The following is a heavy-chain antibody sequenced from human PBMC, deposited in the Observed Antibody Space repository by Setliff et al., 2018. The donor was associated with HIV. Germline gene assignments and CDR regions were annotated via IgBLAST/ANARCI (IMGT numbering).Heavy chain of an antibody. Sequence: ASVKVSCKASGGTFSRISVNWVRQAPGQGLDWMGRTTPILGVANYAQRFQGKVTITADKSTSTAYMELTSLRFDDTAMYYCVRGAQSPPHYSYYYMDVWGEGTMVTVAS. D-gene: IGHD1-26*01. CDR1: GGTFSRIS. J-gene: IGHJ6*03. V-gene: IGHV1-69*02. CDR2: TTPILGVA. CDR3: VRGAQSPPHYSYYYMDV.